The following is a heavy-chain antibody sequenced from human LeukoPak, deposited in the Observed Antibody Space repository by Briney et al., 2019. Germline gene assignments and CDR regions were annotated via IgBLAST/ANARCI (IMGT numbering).Heavy chain of an antibody. J-gene: IGHJ5*02. CDR1: GLTFTGVNY. CDR2: INTKNGVT. V-gene: IGHV1-2*02. D-gene: IGHD5-12*01. Sequence: ASVKLSCAASGLTFTGVNYIRWVRQAPGQGPEWMGWINTKNGVTDYARKFQGRVTMTRDTSISTAYMELYRLTSDDMAVYYCTKDRLSKWFDPWGQGTLVTVSS. CDR3: TKDRLSKWFDP.